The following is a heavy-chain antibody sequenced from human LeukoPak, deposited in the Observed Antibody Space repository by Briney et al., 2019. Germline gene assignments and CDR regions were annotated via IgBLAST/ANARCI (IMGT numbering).Heavy chain of an antibody. J-gene: IGHJ4*02. Sequence: GGSLRLSCAASGFTFSSYAMSWVRQAPGKRLEWVSAISGSGGSTYYADSVKGRFTISRDNSKNTLYLQMNSLRAEDTAVYYCAKAKKVQGPGHYFDYWGQGTLVTVSS. CDR1: GFTFSSYA. CDR3: AKAKKVQGPGHYFDY. CDR2: ISGSGGST. D-gene: IGHD1-1*01. V-gene: IGHV3-23*01.